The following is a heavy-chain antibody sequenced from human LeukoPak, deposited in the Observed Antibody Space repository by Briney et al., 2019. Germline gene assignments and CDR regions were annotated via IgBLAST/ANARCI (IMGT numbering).Heavy chain of an antibody. J-gene: IGHJ4*02. V-gene: IGHV1-58*02. CDR3: AAMDGDSSGYGY. CDR1: GFTFTSSA. CDR2: IVVGSGNT. D-gene: IGHD3-22*01. Sequence: SVKVSCKASGFTFTSSAMQWVRQARGQRLEWIGWIVVGSGNTNYAQKFQERVTITRDTSTSTAYMELSSLRSEDTAVYYCAAMDGDSSGYGYWGQGSLVTVSS.